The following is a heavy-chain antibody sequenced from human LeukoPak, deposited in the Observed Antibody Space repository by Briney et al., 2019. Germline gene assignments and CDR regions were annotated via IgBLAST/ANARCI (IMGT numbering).Heavy chain of an antibody. CDR1: GYTLTELS. CDR2: FDPEDGET. D-gene: IGHD3-10*01. J-gene: IGHJ6*03. Sequence: ASVKVSCKVSGYTLTELSMHWVRQAPGKGLEWMGGFDPEDGETIYAQKFQGRVTITADESTSTAYMELSSLRSEDTAVYYCARDRYYGSGSSSPISYYYYYMDVWGKGTTVTISS. CDR3: ARDRYYGSGSSSPISYYYYYMDV. V-gene: IGHV1-24*01.